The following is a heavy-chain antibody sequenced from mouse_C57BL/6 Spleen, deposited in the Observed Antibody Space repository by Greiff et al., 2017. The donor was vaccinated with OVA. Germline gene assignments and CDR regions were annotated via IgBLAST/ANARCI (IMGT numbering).Heavy chain of an antibody. V-gene: IGHV2-6-1*01. CDR2: IWSDGST. Sequence: QVQLQQSGPGLVAPSQSLSITCTVSGFSFTSYGVHWVRQPPGKGLEWLVVIWSDGSTTYNSALKSRLSISKDNSKSQVFLKMNSLQTDDTAMYYCARHGGQDYAMDYWGQGTSVTVSS. D-gene: IGHD3-3*01. J-gene: IGHJ4*01. CDR3: ARHGGQDYAMDY. CDR1: GFSFTSYG.